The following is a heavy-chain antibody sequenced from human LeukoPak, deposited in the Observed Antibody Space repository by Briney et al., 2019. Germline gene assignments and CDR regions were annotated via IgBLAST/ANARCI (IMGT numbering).Heavy chain of an antibody. CDR1: GFTFSSYA. J-gene: IGHJ6*03. CDR2: ISSSSSYI. CDR3: ARVSNYYGSGSSDNYYYYYMDV. Sequence: GGSLRLSCAASGFTFSSYAMSWVRQAPGKGLEWVSSISSSSSYIYYADSVKGRFTISRDNAKNSLYPQMNSLRAEDTAVYYCARVSNYYGSGSSDNYYYYYMDVWGKGTTVTVSS. V-gene: IGHV3-21*01. D-gene: IGHD3-10*01.